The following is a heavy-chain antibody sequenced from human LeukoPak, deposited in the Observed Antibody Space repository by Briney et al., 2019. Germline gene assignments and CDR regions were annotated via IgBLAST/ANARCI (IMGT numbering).Heavy chain of an antibody. J-gene: IGHJ3*02. CDR1: GGTFICYA. CDR3: ARPHVEMATVDAFDI. V-gene: IGHV1-69*05. D-gene: IGHD5-24*01. Sequence: SVKVSCKASGGTFICYAISWVRQAPGQGLEWMGGIIPIFGTANYAQKFQGKVTITTEESKSKAYIELSSLRSEDTAVYYCARPHVEMATVDAFDIWGQGTMVTVSS. CDR2: IIPIFGTA.